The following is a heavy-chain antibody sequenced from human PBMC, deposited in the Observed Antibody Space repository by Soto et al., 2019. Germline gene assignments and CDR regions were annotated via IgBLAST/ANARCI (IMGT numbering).Heavy chain of an antibody. CDR1: GYTFTGYY. D-gene: IGHD3-3*01. V-gene: IGHV1-2*04. CDR3: AKSRTIFGVVIIEDYGMDV. J-gene: IGHJ6*02. Sequence: GSSVKVSCKASGYTFTGYYMHWVRQAPGQGLEWMGWINPNSGGTNYAQKFQGWVTMTRDTSISTAYMELSRLRSDDTAVYYCAKSRTIFGVVIIEDYGMDVWGQWTTVTVSS. CDR2: INPNSGGT.